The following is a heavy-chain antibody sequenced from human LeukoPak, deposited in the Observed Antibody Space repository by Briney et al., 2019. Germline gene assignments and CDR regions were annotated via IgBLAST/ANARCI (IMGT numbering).Heavy chain of an antibody. D-gene: IGHD1-26*01. CDR2: IYHSGST. J-gene: IGHJ4*02. CDR3: ARSYSGIPYYFDY. V-gene: IGHV4-59*01. Sequence: PSETLSLTCTVSGDSTSGYYWSWIRQPPGKGLGWIGNIYHSGSTNYSPSLKSRVTISVDTSKNQFSLKLSSVTAADTAVYYCARSYSGIPYYFDYWGQGTLVTVSS. CDR1: GDSTSGYY.